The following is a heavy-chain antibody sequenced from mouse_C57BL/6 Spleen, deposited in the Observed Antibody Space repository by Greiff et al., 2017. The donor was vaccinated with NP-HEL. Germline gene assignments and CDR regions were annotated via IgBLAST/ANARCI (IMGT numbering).Heavy chain of an antibody. D-gene: IGHD2-5*01. CDR3: ARTGGYYSNYESFAY. V-gene: IGHV1-18*01. J-gene: IGHJ3*01. CDR1: GYTFTDYN. CDR2: INPNNGGT. Sequence: EVQLQQSGPELVKPGASVKIPCKASGYTFTDYNMDWVKQSHGKSLEWIGDINPNNGGTIYNQKFTGKATLTVYKASSTAYMELRSLTSEDTAVYYCARTGGYYSNYESFAYWGQGTLVTVSA.